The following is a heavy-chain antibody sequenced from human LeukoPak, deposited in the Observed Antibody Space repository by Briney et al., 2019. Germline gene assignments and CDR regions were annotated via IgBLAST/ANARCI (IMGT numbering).Heavy chain of an antibody. CDR3: TTDDYYDSSGYTGYFDY. J-gene: IGHJ4*02. V-gene: IGHV3-15*01. CDR2: IKSKTDGGTT. D-gene: IGHD3-22*01. CDR1: GFTFINPW. Sequence: GGSLRLSCAASGFTFINPWVSGVRRAPGKGGEWFGRIKSKTDGGTTDYAAPVKGRFTISRDDSKNTLYLQMNGLKTEDTAVYYCTTDDYYDSSGYTGYFDYWGQGTLVTVSS.